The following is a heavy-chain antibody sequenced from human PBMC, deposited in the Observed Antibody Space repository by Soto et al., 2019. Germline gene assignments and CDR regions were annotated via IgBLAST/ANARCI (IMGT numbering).Heavy chain of an antibody. CDR3: ATNRGSSSWYSPFFDY. J-gene: IGHJ4*02. D-gene: IGHD6-13*01. CDR2: IIPIFGTA. V-gene: IGHV1-69*01. CDR1: GGTFSGYA. Sequence: QVQLVQSGAEVKKPGSSVKVSCKASGGTFSGYAISWVRQAPGQGLEWMGGIIPIFGTANYAQKFQGRVTITADESTSTAYMELSSLRSEDTAVYYCATNRGSSSWYSPFFDYWGQGTLVTVSS.